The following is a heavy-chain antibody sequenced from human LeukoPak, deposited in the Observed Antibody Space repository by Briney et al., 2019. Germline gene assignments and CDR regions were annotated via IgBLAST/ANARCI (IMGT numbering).Heavy chain of an antibody. CDR3: ARSARLMKGVVEVTALDD. D-gene: IGHD3-3*01. Sequence: PGGSLRLSCAASGFTFSSYSMNWVRQAPGKGLEWVSSISSSSSYIYYADSVKGRFTIARDNAKNSVYLEMNSLRADDTAVYYCARSARLMKGVVEVTALDDWGQGTLVTVS. CDR1: GFTFSSYS. J-gene: IGHJ4*02. CDR2: ISSSSSYI. V-gene: IGHV3-21*01.